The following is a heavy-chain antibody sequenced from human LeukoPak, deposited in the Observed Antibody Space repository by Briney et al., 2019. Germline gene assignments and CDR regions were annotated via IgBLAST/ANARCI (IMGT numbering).Heavy chain of an antibody. V-gene: IGHV1-2*02. D-gene: IGHD1-26*01. Sequence: ASVKVSCKASGYTFTGYFMHWVRQAPGQGLEWMGWFKPSNGDTNYAQKFQGRVTMTRDTSINTAYMELTRLTSDDTAVYYCARGGYSGSYTDFDYWGQGTLVTVSS. CDR3: ARGGYSGSYTDFDY. CDR2: FKPSNGDT. CDR1: GYTFTGYF. J-gene: IGHJ4*02.